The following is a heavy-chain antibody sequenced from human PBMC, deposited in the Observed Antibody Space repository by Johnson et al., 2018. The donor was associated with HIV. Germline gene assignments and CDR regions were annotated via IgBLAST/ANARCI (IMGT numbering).Heavy chain of an antibody. Sequence: VQLVESGGGVVQPGRSLRLSCAASGFTFSNYDMHWVRQATGKGLEWVSAIDTAGNTYYPGSVKGRFTISRDNSKNTLYLQMDSLRAEDTALYYCARRSGTWDAFDIWGQGTMVTGSS. CDR3: ARRSGTWDAFDI. D-gene: IGHD1-26*01. CDR1: GFTFSNYD. J-gene: IGHJ3*02. CDR2: IDTAGNT. V-gene: IGHV3-13*01.